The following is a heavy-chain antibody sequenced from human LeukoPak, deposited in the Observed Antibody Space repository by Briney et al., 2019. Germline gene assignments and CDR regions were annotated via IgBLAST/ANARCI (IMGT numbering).Heavy chain of an antibody. D-gene: IGHD6-6*01. Sequence: GGSLRLSCAASGFIFSNYAMHWVRQAPGKGLEWVTFIRYNGSNKYYAESVKGRFTISRDNSKNTLYLQMNSLRAEDTAVYYCAKAIHSSSSGVVDYWGQGTLVTVSS. CDR3: AKAIHSSSSGVVDY. J-gene: IGHJ4*02. CDR2: IRYNGSNK. V-gene: IGHV3-30*02. CDR1: GFIFSNYA.